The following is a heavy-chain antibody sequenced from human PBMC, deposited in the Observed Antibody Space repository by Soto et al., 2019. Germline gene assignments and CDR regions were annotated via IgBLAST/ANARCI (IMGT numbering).Heavy chain of an antibody. Sequence: LQSGGGVVQPGESLRLSCAASGFSLRDHALSWGGQAPGGGLEWVSGISGSEDRTNYADFVRGRFIISKDRAKNTLYLDMSGLRVDDTAVYFCGRTYTGGWGQGTLVTVSS. CDR2: ISGSEDRT. J-gene: IGHJ4*02. V-gene: IGHV3-23*01. CDR1: GFSLRDHA. CDR3: GRTYTGG. D-gene: IGHD3-10*01.